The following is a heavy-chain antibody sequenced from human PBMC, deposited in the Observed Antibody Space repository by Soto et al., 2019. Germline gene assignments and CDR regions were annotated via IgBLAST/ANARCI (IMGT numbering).Heavy chain of an antibody. Sequence: EVQLLESGGGLVQPGGPLRISGAASGFTFSSYAMGWVRQAPGKGLGCLSTISGSGGSAYYADSVKGRFTITRDNSKNTLHLQMNSLRAEDTAVYYCAKASDYDDILTGLHWGQGTLVTVSA. CDR2: ISGSGGSA. D-gene: IGHD3-9*01. CDR3: AKASDYDDILTGLH. V-gene: IGHV3-23*01. J-gene: IGHJ4*02. CDR1: GFTFSSYA.